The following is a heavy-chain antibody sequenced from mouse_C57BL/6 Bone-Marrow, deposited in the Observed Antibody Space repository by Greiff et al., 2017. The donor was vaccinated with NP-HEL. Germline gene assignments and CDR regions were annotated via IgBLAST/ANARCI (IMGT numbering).Heavy chain of an antibody. J-gene: IGHJ3*01. D-gene: IGHD1-1*01. CDR2: IYPRSGNT. Sequence: VMLVESGAELARPGASVKLSCKASGYTFTSYGISWVKQRTGQGLEWIGEIYPRSGNTYYNEKFKGKATLTADKSSSTAYMELRSLTSEDSAVYFCARSYGSSYLFAYWGQGTLVTVSA. V-gene: IGHV1-81*01. CDR3: ARSYGSSYLFAY. CDR1: GYTFTSYG.